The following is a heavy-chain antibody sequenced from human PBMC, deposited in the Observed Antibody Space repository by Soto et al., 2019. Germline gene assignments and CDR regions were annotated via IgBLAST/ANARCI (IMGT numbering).Heavy chain of an antibody. Sequence: SVKFSCKSSGDTFSSYGISWVRQAPGQGLEFMGGIIPKFGTTNYAQKFRGRVTITADESTSTAYMELSSLRSEDTAVYYCARGSGRVLYNWGDPLGQGNRGTVYS. V-gene: IGHV1-69*13. CDR2: IIPKFGTT. J-gene: IGHJ5*02. D-gene: IGHD1-20*01. CDR3: ARGSGRVLYNWGDP. CDR1: GDTFSSYG.